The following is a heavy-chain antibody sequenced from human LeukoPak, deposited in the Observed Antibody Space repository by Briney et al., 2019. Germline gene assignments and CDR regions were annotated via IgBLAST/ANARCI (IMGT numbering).Heavy chain of an antibody. CDR2: ISYSGNT. Sequence: SETLSLTCTVSAGSISSSDYYWGWIRQSPGKGLEWIGRISYSGNTYYNPSLKSRVTISVDTSKNHFSLRLSSVTAADTAVYYCSRLTHSYYSDTSGYYPYYCMDVWGEGTTVTVSS. D-gene: IGHD3-22*01. J-gene: IGHJ6*03. CDR1: AGSISSSDYY. CDR3: SRLTHSYYSDTSGYYPYYCMDV. V-gene: IGHV4-39*02.